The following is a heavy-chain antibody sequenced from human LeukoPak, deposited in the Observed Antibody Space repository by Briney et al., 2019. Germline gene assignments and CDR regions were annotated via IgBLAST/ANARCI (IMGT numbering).Heavy chain of an antibody. D-gene: IGHD1-26*01. CDR2: ISSDGGST. Sequence: GGPLRLSCAASGIIFSNYAMHWVRQGRGKGLECISTISSDGGSTYYANSVKGRFTISRDNSKNTLYLQMGSLRAEDMAVYYCARGREGAKTRYFDFWGRGTRVTVSS. CDR1: GIIFSNYA. J-gene: IGHJ2*01. CDR3: ARGREGAKTRYFDF. V-gene: IGHV3-64*01.